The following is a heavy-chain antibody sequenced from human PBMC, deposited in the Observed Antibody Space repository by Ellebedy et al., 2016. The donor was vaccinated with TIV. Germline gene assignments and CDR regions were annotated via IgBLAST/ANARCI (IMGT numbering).Heavy chain of an antibody. D-gene: IGHD3-9*01. CDR1: GGTFSSYA. CDR3: ARVIGDILTLRRKRYDY. CDR2: IIPIFGTA. V-gene: IGHV1-69*05. J-gene: IGHJ4*02. Sequence: ASVQVSCKASGGTFSSYAISWVRQAPGQGLEWMGGIIPIFGTANYAQKFQGRVNITSNTSISTAYMELSSLRSEDTAVYYCARVIGDILTLRRKRYDYWGQGTLVTVSS.